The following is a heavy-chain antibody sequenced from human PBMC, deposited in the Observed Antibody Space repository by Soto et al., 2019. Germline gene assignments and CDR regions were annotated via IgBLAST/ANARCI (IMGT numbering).Heavy chain of an antibody. CDR1: GFTFSSYS. CDR3: ARDNDCSGGSCYAFDY. Sequence: GGSLRLSCAASGFTFSSYSMNWVRQAPGKGLEWVSSISSSSSYIYYADSVKGRFTISRDNAKNSLYLQMNSLRAEDTAVYYCARDNDCSGGSCYAFDYWGQGTLVTVSS. J-gene: IGHJ4*02. V-gene: IGHV3-21*01. D-gene: IGHD2-15*01. CDR2: ISSSSSYI.